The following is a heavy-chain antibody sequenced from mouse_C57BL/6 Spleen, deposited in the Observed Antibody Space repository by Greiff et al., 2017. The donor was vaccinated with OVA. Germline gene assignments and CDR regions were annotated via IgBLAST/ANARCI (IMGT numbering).Heavy chain of an antibody. Sequence: VQLQQPGAELVKPGASVKLSCKASGYTFTSYWMHWVKQRPGQGLEWIGMIHPNSGSTNYNEKFKSKATLTVDTSSSTAYMQLSSLTAEDSAVYYCARRDYDSALAYWGQGTLVTVSA. CDR3: ARRDYDSALAY. CDR2: IHPNSGST. V-gene: IGHV1-64*01. D-gene: IGHD2-4*01. CDR1: GYTFTSYW. J-gene: IGHJ3*01.